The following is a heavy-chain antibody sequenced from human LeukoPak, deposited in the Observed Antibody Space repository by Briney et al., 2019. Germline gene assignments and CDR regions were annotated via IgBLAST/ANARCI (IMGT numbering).Heavy chain of an antibody. V-gene: IGHV1-2*02. CDR2: INPNSGGT. D-gene: IGHD6-19*01. Sequence: ASVKVSCKASGYTFTGYYMHWVRQAPGQGLEWMGWINPNSGGTNYAQRFLGRVTMTRDTSITTAYMELSRLRSDDTAVYYCARGGSGWFDAFDIWGQGTMVTVSS. J-gene: IGHJ3*02. CDR1: GYTFTGYY. CDR3: ARGGSGWFDAFDI.